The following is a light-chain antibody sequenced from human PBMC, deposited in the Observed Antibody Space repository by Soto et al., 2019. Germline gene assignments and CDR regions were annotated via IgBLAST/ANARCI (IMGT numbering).Light chain of an antibody. V-gene: IGKV1-5*01. CDR3: QQSNSYSPT. CDR1: QSISSW. CDR2: DAS. J-gene: IGKJ1*01. Sequence: DIQMTQSPSTLSASVGDRVTITCRASQSISSWLAWYQQKPGKAPKLLIYDASSLESGVPSRFSGSGSGTEFTLTISSLQPDDFAAYYCQQSNSYSPTLGQGTKVDIK.